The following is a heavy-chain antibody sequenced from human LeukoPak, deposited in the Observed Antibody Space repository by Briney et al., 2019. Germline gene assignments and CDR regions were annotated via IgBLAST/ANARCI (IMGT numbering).Heavy chain of an antibody. CDR1: GYTFTSYA. V-gene: IGHV1-3*01. CDR2: INAGNGNT. J-gene: IGHJ4*02. CDR3: ARDPSNTYYYDSGGYPGDY. Sequence: ASVKVSCKASGYTFTSYAMHWVRQAPGQRLEWMGWINAGNGNTKYSQKFQGRVTITRDTSASTAYMELSSLRSEDTAVYYCARDPSNTYYYDSGGYPGDYWGQGTLVTVSS. D-gene: IGHD3-22*01.